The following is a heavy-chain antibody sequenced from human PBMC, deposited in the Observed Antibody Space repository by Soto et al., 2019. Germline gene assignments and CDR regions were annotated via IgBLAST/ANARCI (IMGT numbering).Heavy chain of an antibody. D-gene: IGHD3-22*01. J-gene: IGHJ2*01. Sequence: VQLVESGGGVVQPGRSLRLSCAASGFTFSSYAMHWVRQAPGKGLEWVAHIKKDGSEEHYVGSVKGRFTISRDNAKNSRYLQMNSLRLEDTAMYFCANLEVVGNLGWKFALWGRGTLVTVSS. CDR3: ANLEVVGNLGWKFAL. V-gene: IGHV3-7*01. CDR2: IKKDGSEE. CDR1: GFTFSSYA.